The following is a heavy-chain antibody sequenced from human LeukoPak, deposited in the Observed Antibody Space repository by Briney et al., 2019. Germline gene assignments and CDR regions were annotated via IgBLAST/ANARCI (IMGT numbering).Heavy chain of an antibody. V-gene: IGHV4-61*02. J-gene: IGHJ5*02. CDR3: ARALGYGGTNWFDP. D-gene: IGHD4-23*01. Sequence: PSQTLSLTCTVSGGSISSGSYYWSWIRQPAGKGLEWIGRIYTSGSTNYNPSLKSRVTISVDTPKNQFSLKLSSVTAADTAVYYCARALGYGGTNWFDPWGQGTLVTVSS. CDR1: GGSISSGSYY. CDR2: IYTSGST.